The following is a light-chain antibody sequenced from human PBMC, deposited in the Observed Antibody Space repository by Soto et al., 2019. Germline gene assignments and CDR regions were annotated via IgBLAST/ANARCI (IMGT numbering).Light chain of an antibody. CDR2: GAS. Sequence: EIVLTQSPGTLSLSPVERATLSCRASQSVTSNYLAWYQQKPGQAPRLLIYGASSRASGIPDRFSGGGSGTDFTLTISRLEPEDFALYYCHQRQSWPRTFGQGTKVDI. CDR3: HQRQSWPRT. J-gene: IGKJ1*01. V-gene: IGKV3-20*01. CDR1: QSVTSNY.